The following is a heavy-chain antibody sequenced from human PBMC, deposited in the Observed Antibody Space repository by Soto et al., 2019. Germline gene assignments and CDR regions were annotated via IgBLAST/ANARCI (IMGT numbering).Heavy chain of an antibody. V-gene: IGHV3-30*18. CDR3: AQDRMGAGVRGYFDY. D-gene: IGHD3-10*01. Sequence: QVQLVESGGGVVQPGKSLRLSCAGSGFTFSSYGMDWVRQAPGKGLEWVAVISYDGSNKYYADSVKGRFTISRDNSKNTLYLQMSSLRADDTAVHYCAQDRMGAGVRGYFDYWGQGTLLTVSS. J-gene: IGHJ4*02. CDR1: GFTFSSYG. CDR2: ISYDGSNK.